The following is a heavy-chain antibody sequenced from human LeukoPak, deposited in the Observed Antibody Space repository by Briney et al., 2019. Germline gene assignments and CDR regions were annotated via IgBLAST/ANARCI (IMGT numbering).Heavy chain of an antibody. CDR3: AKDLYSSSWYGNYYYYYGMDV. CDR2: ISYDGSNK. CDR1: GFTFSSYG. V-gene: IGHV3-30*18. Sequence: PGGSLRLSCAASGFTFSSYGMHWVRQAPGKGLEWVAVISYDGSNKYYADSVKGRFTISRDNSKNTLYLQMNSLRAEDTAVYYCAKDLYSSSWYGNYYYYYGMDVWGQGTTVTVSS. J-gene: IGHJ6*02. D-gene: IGHD6-13*01.